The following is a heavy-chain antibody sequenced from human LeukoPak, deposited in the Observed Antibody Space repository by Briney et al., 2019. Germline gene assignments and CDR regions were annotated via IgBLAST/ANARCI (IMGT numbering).Heavy chain of an antibody. V-gene: IGHV1-2*02. CDR2: INPNSGGT. Sequence: ASVKVSCKASGYTFTGYYMHWVRQAPGQGLEWMGWINPNSGGTNYAQKFQGRVTMTRDTSISTAYMELSRLTPHDPAVYYCETAHRDGYDYWGLGTPVTVSS. D-gene: IGHD5-24*01. CDR1: GYTFTGYY. CDR3: ETAHRDGYDY. J-gene: IGHJ4*02.